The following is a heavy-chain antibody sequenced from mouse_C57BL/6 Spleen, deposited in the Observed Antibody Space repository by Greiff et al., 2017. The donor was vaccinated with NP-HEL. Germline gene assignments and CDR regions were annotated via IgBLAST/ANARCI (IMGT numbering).Heavy chain of an antibody. J-gene: IGHJ3*01. CDR1: GYTFTDYY. CDR3: AVPAWFAY. V-gene: IGHV1-26*01. CDR2: INPNNGGT. Sequence: EVQLQQSGPELVKPGASVQISCKASGYTFTDYYMNWVKQSHGKSLEWIGDINPNNGGTSYNQKFKGKATLTVDKSSSTAYMELRSLTSEDSAVYYCAVPAWFAYWGQGTLVTVSA.